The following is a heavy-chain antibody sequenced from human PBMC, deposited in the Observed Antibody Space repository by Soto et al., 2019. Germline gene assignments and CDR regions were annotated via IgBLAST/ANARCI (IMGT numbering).Heavy chain of an antibody. CDR3: AKALYYDSSGSFDY. CDR2: ISYDGSNK. D-gene: IGHD3-22*01. CDR1: GFTFSSYG. Sequence: GGSLRLSCAASGFTFSSYGMYWVRQAPGKGLEWVAVISYDGSNKYYADSVKGRFTISRDNSKNTLFLQMNSLRAEDTAVYYCAKALYYDSSGSFDYWGQGTLVTVSS. J-gene: IGHJ4*02. V-gene: IGHV3-30*18.